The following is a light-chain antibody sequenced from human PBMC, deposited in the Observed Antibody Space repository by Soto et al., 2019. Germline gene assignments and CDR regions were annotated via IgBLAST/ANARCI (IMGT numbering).Light chain of an antibody. CDR3: QQYDSSPET. Sequence: EFVLTQSPGTLSLSPGERATLSCRATQKISTRYFAWYQQKPGQAPRLLIYDACGRSTGIPDRFSGSGSGTDFTLTICRLEPEDFAVYYCQQYDSSPETFGQGTKVDIK. CDR1: QKISTRY. V-gene: IGKV3-20*01. CDR2: DAC. J-gene: IGKJ1*01.